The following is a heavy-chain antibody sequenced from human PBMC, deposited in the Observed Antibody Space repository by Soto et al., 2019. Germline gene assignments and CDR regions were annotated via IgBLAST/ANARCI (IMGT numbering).Heavy chain of an antibody. CDR2: ISTYNGKT. J-gene: IGHJ3*02. V-gene: IGHV1-18*01. D-gene: IGHD1-26*01. CDR1: RYTFTSHG. Sequence: QVELMQSGGEVKRPGASVKVSCKSSRYTFTSHGISWVRQAPGQGLEWMGWISTYNGKTDSAQKFQGRVTMTADTRTNTAYMELRSLRSDDTAVYYCARLLTEGATFREDAVDIWGQGTKVTVSS. CDR3: ARLLTEGATFREDAVDI.